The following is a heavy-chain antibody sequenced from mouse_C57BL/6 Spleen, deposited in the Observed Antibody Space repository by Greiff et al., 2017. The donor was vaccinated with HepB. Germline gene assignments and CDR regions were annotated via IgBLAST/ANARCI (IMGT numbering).Heavy chain of an antibody. CDR3: TSTELRGYFDV. Sequence: EVQLQQSGAELVRPGASVKLSCTASGFNIKDDYMHWVKQRPEQGLEWIGWIDPENGDTEYASKFQGKATITADTSSNTAYLQLSSLTSEDTAVYYCTSTELRGYFDVWGTGTTVTVSS. CDR1: GFNIKDDY. CDR2: IDPENGDT. V-gene: IGHV14-4*01. J-gene: IGHJ1*03. D-gene: IGHD1-1*01.